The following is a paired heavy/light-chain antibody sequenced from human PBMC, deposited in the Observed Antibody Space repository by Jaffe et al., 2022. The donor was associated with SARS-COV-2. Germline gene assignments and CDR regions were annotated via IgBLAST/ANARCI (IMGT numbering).Light chain of an antibody. V-gene: IGKV4-1*01. CDR3: QQYYTTPLS. CDR1: QSVLNSSNNKNY. J-gene: IGKJ2*03. Sequence: DIVMTQSPDSLAVSLGERATINCKSSQSVLNSSNNKNYLAWYQQKPGQPPKLLIYWASARESGVPDRFSVSGSGTDFTLTISSLQAEDVAVYYCQQYYTTPLSFGQGTKLEIK. CDR2: WAS.
Heavy chain of an antibody. D-gene: IGHD4-17*01. CDR1: GFTFSSYG. Sequence: QVQLVESGGGVVQPGRSLRLSCATSGFTFSSYGMHWVRQAPGKGLEWVAGISYDGDKKYYAESVKGRLTISRDISKNTLYLQMNSLRTEDTAVYYCAKGEIYGDFSFAFDVWGQGTMVTVSS. CDR3: AKGEIYGDFSFAFDV. J-gene: IGHJ3*01. V-gene: IGHV3-30*18. CDR2: ISYDGDKK.